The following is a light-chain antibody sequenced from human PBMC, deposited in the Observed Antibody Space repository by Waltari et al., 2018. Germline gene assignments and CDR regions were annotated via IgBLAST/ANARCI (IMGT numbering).Light chain of an antibody. CDR3: AAWDDSVNGVL. CDR2: RNS. Sequence: QSVLTQPPSASGTPGQSVTISCAGSSSNIEITYVSWFQHLPGSAPKLLISRNSQRPSGASDRFSGSKSGASASLTISGLRSEDEGYYYCAAWDDSVNGVLFGGGTKLTVL. J-gene: IGLJ2*01. CDR1: SSNIEITY. V-gene: IGLV1-47*01.